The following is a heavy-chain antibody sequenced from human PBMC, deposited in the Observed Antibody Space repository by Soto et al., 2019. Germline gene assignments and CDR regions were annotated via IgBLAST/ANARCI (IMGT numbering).Heavy chain of an antibody. D-gene: IGHD2-15*01. Sequence: ASVKVSCKASGYTFTSYGISWVRRAPGQGLEWMGWISAYNGNTNYAQKLQGRVTMTTDTSTSTAYMELRSLRSDDTAVYYCARGYCSGGSCYSGYYYYYYMDVWGKGTTVTVSS. J-gene: IGHJ6*03. V-gene: IGHV1-18*01. CDR1: GYTFTSYG. CDR3: ARGYCSGGSCYSGYYYYYYMDV. CDR2: ISAYNGNT.